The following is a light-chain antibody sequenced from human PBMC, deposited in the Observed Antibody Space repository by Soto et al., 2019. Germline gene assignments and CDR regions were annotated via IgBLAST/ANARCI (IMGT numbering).Light chain of an antibody. CDR3: QQNYITPPWT. V-gene: IGKV1-39*01. CDR2: AAS. Sequence: DVQMTQSPSSLSASVGDRVTITCRASQSIKKSLNWYQQKPGKAPKLLIFAASNLQSGVPSRFSRSGSWTDFTLTISSLQAEDFATYYCQQNYITPPWTFGPGTKV. J-gene: IGKJ1*01. CDR1: QSIKKS.